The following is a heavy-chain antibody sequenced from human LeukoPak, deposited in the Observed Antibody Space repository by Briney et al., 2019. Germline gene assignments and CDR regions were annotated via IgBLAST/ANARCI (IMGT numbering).Heavy chain of an antibody. D-gene: IGHD3-9*01. V-gene: IGHV4-59*01. CDR1: GGSISSYY. J-gene: IGHJ3*02. CDR3: ATVRGRYFDWLLADDAFDI. CDR2: IYYSGST. Sequence: SETLSLTCTVSGGSISSYYWSWIRQPPGKGLEWVGYIYYSGSTNYNASPKSRVTISVDPSKNQFSLTLSSVTAADTAVYYCATVRGRYFDWLLADDAFDIWGQGTMVTVSS.